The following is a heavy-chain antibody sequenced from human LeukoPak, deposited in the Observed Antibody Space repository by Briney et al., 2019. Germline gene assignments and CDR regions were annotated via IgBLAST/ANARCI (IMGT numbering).Heavy chain of an antibody. Sequence: GGSLRLSCAASGFTFSSYAMSWVRQAPGKGLEWVSSISGGDPTTYYADSVKGRFTISRDNSKNTLYLQMNSLRAEGTAIYYCAKQSLLLRGPLLIYYFDFWGQGTLVTVSS. CDR3: AKQSLLLRGPLLIYYFDF. CDR2: ISGGDPTT. V-gene: IGHV3-23*01. CDR1: GFTFSSYA. D-gene: IGHD3-10*01. J-gene: IGHJ4*02.